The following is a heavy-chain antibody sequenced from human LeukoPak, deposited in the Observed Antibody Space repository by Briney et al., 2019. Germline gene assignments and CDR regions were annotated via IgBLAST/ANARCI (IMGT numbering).Heavy chain of an antibody. CDR3: TGGWFGES. Sequence: PGGSLRLSCTASGFTFADHLMSWVRQAPGKGLEWVGFIKTKASGGTAEYAASVKGRFTISRDDSKSIAYLQMNSLKSEDTAFYYCTGGWFGESWGQGILVTVSS. V-gene: IGHV3-49*04. CDR2: IKTKASGGTA. J-gene: IGHJ4*02. D-gene: IGHD3-10*01. CDR1: GFTFADHL.